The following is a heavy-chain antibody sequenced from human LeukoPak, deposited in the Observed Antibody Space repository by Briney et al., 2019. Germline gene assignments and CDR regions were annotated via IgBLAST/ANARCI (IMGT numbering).Heavy chain of an antibody. CDR3: ARGLAAAGKRRFDP. V-gene: IGHV4-34*01. J-gene: IGHJ5*02. CDR1: GGSINSYY. D-gene: IGHD6-13*01. CDR2: INHSGST. Sequence: SETLSLTCTVSGGSINSYYWSWIRQPPGKGLEWIGEINHSGSTNYNPSLKSRVTISVDTSKNQFSLKLSSVTAADTAVYYCARGLAAAGKRRFDPWGQGTLVTVSS.